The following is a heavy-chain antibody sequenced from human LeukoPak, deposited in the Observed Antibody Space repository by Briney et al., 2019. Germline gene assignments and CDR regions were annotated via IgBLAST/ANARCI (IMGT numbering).Heavy chain of an antibody. CDR2: IKQDGSEK. CDR1: GFTFSSYW. Sequence: PGGSLRLSCAASGFTFSSYWMSWVRQAPGKGLEWVANIKQDGSEKYYVGSVKGRFTISRDNAKNSLYLQMNSLRAEDTAVYYCARVEKQWLVLPPPLIYYFDYWGQGTLVTVSS. CDR3: ARVEKQWLVLPPPLIYYFDY. V-gene: IGHV3-7*01. J-gene: IGHJ4*02. D-gene: IGHD6-19*01.